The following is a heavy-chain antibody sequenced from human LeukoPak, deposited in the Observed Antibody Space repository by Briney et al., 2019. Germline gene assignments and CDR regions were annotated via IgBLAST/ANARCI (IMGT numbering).Heavy chain of an antibody. V-gene: IGHV4-4*07. Sequence: PSETLSLTCTVSGGSISSYYWSWIRQPAGKGLEWIRRIYTSGSTNYNPSLKSRVTMSVDTSKNQFSLKLSSVTAADTAVYYCARGHANYYGSGSPDLRGYYFDYWGQGTLVTVSS. CDR2: IYTSGST. D-gene: IGHD3-10*01. CDR1: GGSISSYY. J-gene: IGHJ4*02. CDR3: ARGHANYYGSGSPDLRGYYFDY.